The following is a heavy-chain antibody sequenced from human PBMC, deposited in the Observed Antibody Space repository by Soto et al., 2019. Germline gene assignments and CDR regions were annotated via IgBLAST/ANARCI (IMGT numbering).Heavy chain of an antibody. D-gene: IGHD2-15*01. CDR3: TRDSFACRGGHGYCDS. CDR1: GFTFSDRY. V-gene: IGHV3-72*01. CDR2: ARSKANNYMT. J-gene: IGHJ4*02. Sequence: EEQLVESGGGLVQPGGSLRLSCAASGFTFSDRYMDWVRQAPGKGLEWVGRARSKANNYMTEYAASVKGRFTISRDDSKNTLHLQMSGLKTEYPAVYYCTRDSFACRGGHGYCDSWGQGTLVTVSS.